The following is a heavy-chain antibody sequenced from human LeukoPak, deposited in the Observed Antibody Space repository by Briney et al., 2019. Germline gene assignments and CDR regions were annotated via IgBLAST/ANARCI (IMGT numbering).Heavy chain of an antibody. CDR2: ISYDGTNK. D-gene: IGHD3-22*01. V-gene: IGHV3-30*18. CDR1: GFTFSSYG. Sequence: GGSLRLSCAASGFTFSSYGMDWVRQAPGKGLDWVAVISYDGTNKYYADSVKGRFTISRDNSKNTLYLQMNSLRVEDTAMYYCAKDWSYDINYWGQGTLVTVSS. CDR3: AKDWSYDINY. J-gene: IGHJ4*02.